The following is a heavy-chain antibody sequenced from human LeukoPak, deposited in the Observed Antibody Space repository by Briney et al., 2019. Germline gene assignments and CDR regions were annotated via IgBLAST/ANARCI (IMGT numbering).Heavy chain of an antibody. V-gene: IGHV1-18*01. CDR3: ARLSADYYDSSGLLYYFDY. D-gene: IGHD3-22*01. Sequence: ASVKVSCKASGYTFTSYGISWVRQAPGQGLEWMGWISAYNGNTNYAQKLQGRVTMTTDTAPSTAYMELRSLRSDDTAVYYCARLSADYYDSSGLLYYFDYWGQGTLVTVSS. J-gene: IGHJ4*02. CDR2: ISAYNGNT. CDR1: GYTFTSYG.